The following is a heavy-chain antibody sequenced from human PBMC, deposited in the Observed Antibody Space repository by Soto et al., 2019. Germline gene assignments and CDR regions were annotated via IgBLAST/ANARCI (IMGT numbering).Heavy chain of an antibody. CDR2: INQDGSDI. V-gene: IGHV3-7*04. CDR3: LREGGLT. D-gene: IGHD3-16*01. Sequence: EVQLVESGGDLVQPGGSLRLSCAASGFSFSSYWMSWVRQAPGKGLEWVAHINQDGSDIYYVDSVKGRFTISRDNTKNSLFLQMNSLRVEDTAVYYCLREGGLTWGQGTLVTVSS. J-gene: IGHJ5*02. CDR1: GFSFSSYW.